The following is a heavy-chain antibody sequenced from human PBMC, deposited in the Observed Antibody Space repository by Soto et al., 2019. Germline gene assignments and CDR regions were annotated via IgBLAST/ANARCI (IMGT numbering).Heavy chain of an antibody. CDR1: GDSISGGASF. CDR2: VYYSGSS. V-gene: IGHV4-31*03. CDR3: AKLSCTSSTCYFPGWFDP. Sequence: SETLSLTCTVSGDSISGGASFWSWIRQPPGKGLEWIANVYYSGSSYYNPSLKSRLTVSVDTTKNQFSLQLKSMTAADTAVYYCAKLSCTSSTCYFPGWFDPWGQGTLVTVSS. D-gene: IGHD2-2*01. J-gene: IGHJ5*02.